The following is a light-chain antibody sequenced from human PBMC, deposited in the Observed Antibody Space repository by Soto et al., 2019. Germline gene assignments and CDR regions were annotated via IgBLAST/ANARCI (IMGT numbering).Light chain of an antibody. CDR3: QQRSNWPRT. J-gene: IGKJ2*01. CDR2: DAS. V-gene: IGKV3-11*01. Sequence: EVVLTQSPATLSLSPGERATLSCRASQSVSSHLAWYQQKPGQAPRLLLYDASHRATGIPARFSGSGSGSDFTLTISSLAPEDFAVYYCQQRSNWPRTFGQGTKLEI. CDR1: QSVSSH.